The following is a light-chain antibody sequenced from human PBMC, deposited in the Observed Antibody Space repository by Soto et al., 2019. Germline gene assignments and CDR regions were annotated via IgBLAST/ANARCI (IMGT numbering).Light chain of an antibody. V-gene: IGLV2-14*01. CDR3: GGWDDSLSGPV. CDR1: SSDVGGYDY. J-gene: IGLJ2*01. Sequence: QSALTQPASVSGSPGQSITISCTGTSSDVGGYDYVSWYQLHPGKAPKLMVFEVSNRPSGVSYRFSGSKSGNTASLAISGLRSEDEADYYCGGWDDSLSGPVFGGGTKLTVL. CDR2: EVS.